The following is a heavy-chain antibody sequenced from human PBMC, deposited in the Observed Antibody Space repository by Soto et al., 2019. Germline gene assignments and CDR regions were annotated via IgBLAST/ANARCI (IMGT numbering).Heavy chain of an antibody. CDR1: GGTFNNYG. Sequence: QVQLVQSGAEVKKPGSSVKVSCKASGGTFNNYGMGWVRQAPGQGLEWMGGIIHMTRRTNYAQKFQGRVTVSANASRLTAYMELRGLRSEDTAVYYCASWDYDVLTGYSYDDWGQGTLVTVSS. CDR3: ASWDYDVLTGYSYDD. J-gene: IGHJ4*02. D-gene: IGHD3-9*01. CDR2: IIHMTRRT. V-gene: IGHV1-69*01.